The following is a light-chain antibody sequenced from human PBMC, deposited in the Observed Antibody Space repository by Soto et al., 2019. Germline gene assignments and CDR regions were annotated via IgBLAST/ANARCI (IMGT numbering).Light chain of an antibody. CDR3: QQGDSFPFT. CDR2: GAS. V-gene: IGKV1-27*01. Sequence: DIQMTQSPSSLSASVGARVPITCRASQGISDFLAWYQQKPGKVPKVLIYGASTLQSGVPSRFSGSGSGTDFTLIISSLQPEDFATYFCQQGDSFPFTFGGGTKVDIK. J-gene: IGKJ4*01. CDR1: QGISDF.